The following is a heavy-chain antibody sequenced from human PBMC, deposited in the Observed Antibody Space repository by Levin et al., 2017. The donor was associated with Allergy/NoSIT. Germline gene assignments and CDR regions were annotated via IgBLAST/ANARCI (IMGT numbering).Heavy chain of an antibody. CDR1: GFTFSTYA. J-gene: IGHJ4*02. Sequence: PGGSLRLSCAASGFTFSTYAMHWVRQAPGKGLEYVSGITFNGGSTSYANSVNGRFTISRDNSKNTLYLQMGSLRPDDMGVYYCARRVASGYFDYWGQGTLVTVSS. CDR2: ITFNGGST. V-gene: IGHV3-64*01. CDR3: ARRVASGYFDY. D-gene: IGHD6-13*01.